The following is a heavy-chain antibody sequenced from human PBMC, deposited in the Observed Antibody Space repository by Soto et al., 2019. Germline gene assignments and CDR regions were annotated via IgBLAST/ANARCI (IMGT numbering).Heavy chain of an antibody. D-gene: IGHD3-16*01. CDR3: AKDDVMITFGGVTPYYYYGMDV. CDR2: ISYDGSNK. CDR1: GLTFSSYG. J-gene: IGHJ6*02. Sequence: GGSLRLSCAASGLTFSSYGMHWVRQAPGKGLGWVAVISYDGSNKYYADSVKGRFTISRDNSKNTLYLQMNSLRAEDTAVYYCAKDDVMITFGGVTPYYYYGMDVWGQGTTVTVSS. V-gene: IGHV3-30*18.